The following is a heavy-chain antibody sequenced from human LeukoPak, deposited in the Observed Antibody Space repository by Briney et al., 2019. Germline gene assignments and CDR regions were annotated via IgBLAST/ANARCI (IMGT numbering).Heavy chain of an antibody. D-gene: IGHD6-19*01. V-gene: IGHV4-61*02. CDR1: GGSISSGNYY. CDR3: ASQYSSGEYH. Sequence: SETLSLTCTVSGGSISSGNYYWSWIRQPAGKGLEWIGRIYTSGSTNYNPSLKSRVTISVDTSKNQFSLKLSSVTAADTPVYYCASQYSSGEYHWGQGTLVTVSS. J-gene: IGHJ5*02. CDR2: IYTSGST.